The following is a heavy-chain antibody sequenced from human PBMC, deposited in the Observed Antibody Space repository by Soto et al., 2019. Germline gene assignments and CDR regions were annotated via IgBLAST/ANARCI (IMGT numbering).Heavy chain of an antibody. V-gene: IGHV3-33*01. D-gene: IGHD6-13*01. J-gene: IGHJ6*02. Sequence: GGSLRLSCAASGFTFSSYGMHWVRQAPGKGLEWVAVIWYDGSNKYYADSVKGRFTISRDNSKNTLYLQMNSLRAEDTAVYYCARDYSSSHPYYYYGMDVWGQGTTVTVSS. CDR2: IWYDGSNK. CDR3: ARDYSSSHPYYYYGMDV. CDR1: GFTFSSYG.